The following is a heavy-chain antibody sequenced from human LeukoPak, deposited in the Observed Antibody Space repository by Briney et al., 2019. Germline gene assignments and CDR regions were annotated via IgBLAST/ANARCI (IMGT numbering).Heavy chain of an antibody. V-gene: IGHV1-24*01. D-gene: IGHD1-26*01. Sequence: ASVKVSCTVSGSSLSGLSMHWVRHSPPKGLEWLGGFHPEDDEIIYAQNFQGRVTMTEDTSTDTAYMEVRSLRSEGTAVYFCITGDHSPYYFQYWGQGTLVTVSS. J-gene: IGHJ4*02. CDR2: FHPEDDEI. CDR1: GSSLSGLS. CDR3: ITGDHSPYYFQY.